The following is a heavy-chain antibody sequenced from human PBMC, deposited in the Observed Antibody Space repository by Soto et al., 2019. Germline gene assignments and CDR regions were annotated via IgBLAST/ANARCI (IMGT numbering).Heavy chain of an antibody. CDR3: ASKSGGGEHHYFVY. CDR1: GFSFSNFG. D-gene: IGHD3-16*01. Sequence: PGGSLRLSCAASGFSFSNFGMHWVRQTPGRGLEWVADISDDGTEKNYADSVKGRFTISRDNNKNTLYLQVSSLRVEDTAVYYCASKSGGGEHHYFVYWGQGTLVTVSS. J-gene: IGHJ4*02. V-gene: IGHV3-30*03. CDR2: ISDDGTEK.